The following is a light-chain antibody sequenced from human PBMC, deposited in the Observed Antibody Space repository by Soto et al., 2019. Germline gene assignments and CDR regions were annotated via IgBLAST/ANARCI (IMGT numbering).Light chain of an antibody. CDR3: CSYAGSYTLL. V-gene: IGLV2-11*01. J-gene: IGLJ1*01. CDR2: DVS. CDR1: SSDVGGYNY. Sequence: QSALTQPRSVSGSPGQSVTISCTGTSSDVGGYNYVSWYQQHPGKAPKIVIYDVSKWPSGVPDRFSGSKSGNTASLTISGLQAEDEADYYCCSYAGSYTLLFGTGTKLTVL.